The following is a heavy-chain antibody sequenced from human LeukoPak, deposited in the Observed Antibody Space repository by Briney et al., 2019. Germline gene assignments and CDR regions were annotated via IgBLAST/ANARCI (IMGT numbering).Heavy chain of an antibody. Sequence: GGSLRLSCAASGFTFSSYAMHWVRQAPGKGLEWVAVISYDGSNKYYANSVEGRFTISRDNSKNTLYLQMNSLRAEDTAVYYCARWLQSNWFDPWGQGTLVTVSS. D-gene: IGHD5-24*01. V-gene: IGHV3-30-3*01. CDR2: ISYDGSNK. CDR1: GFTFSSYA. CDR3: ARWLQSNWFDP. J-gene: IGHJ5*02.